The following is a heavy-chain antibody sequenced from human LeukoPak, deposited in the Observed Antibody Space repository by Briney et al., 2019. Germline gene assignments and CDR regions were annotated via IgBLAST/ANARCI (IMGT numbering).Heavy chain of an antibody. CDR2: ITSSGNYL. V-gene: IGHV3-21*01. J-gene: IGHJ4*02. D-gene: IGHD4-11*01. CDR1: GFNFRSYH. Sequence: PGGSLRLSCAASGFNFRSYHMTWVRQAPGKGLDWVSSITSSGNYLYYADSVKGRFTISRDNANKSLYLQMEGLRADDTGIYYCVRDYSNSGRGDYWGQGTLVIVSS. CDR3: VRDYSNSGRGDY.